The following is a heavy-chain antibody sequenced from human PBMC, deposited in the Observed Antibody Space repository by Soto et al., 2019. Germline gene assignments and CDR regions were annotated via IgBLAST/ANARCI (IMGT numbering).Heavy chain of an antibody. CDR1: GYTFTSHD. V-gene: IGHV1-8*01. J-gene: IGHJ5*02. Sequence: ASVKVSCKATGYTFTSHDTNWVRQPTGKGHQEMGWMNPNSGNTGYAQKFQGRITPTRNTSISTAYMELSSLRSEDTPVYYCARGRFIVIHGSKIWFVPSGPGPLVTVFS. CDR2: MNPNSGNT. CDR3: ARGRFIVIHGSKIWFVP. D-gene: IGHD3-10*01.